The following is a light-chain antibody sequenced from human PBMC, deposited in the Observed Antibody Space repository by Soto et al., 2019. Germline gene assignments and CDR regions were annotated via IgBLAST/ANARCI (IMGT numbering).Light chain of an antibody. CDR1: QRITTY. Sequence: IHMTQSPPSLSASVGDRVTITCRASQRITTYLNWYQQKPGEAPKLLISTSGTLQRGVPSRFIGSGSGTDFTLTITGLQRADFATYFCQQTYNTPYTFGQGTKLEIK. CDR3: QQTYNTPYT. CDR2: TSG. V-gene: IGKV1-39*01. J-gene: IGKJ2*01.